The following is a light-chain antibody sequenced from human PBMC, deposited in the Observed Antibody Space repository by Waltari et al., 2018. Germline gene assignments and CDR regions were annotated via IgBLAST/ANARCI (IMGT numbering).Light chain of an antibody. CDR1: NMRTKN. Sequence: SYKLTQTPSLAVSPGQTARITAPGENMRTKNVCWYQQKTGQSPELVIYQDDKRPSGIPERFSGSNSGDTATLTISGTQPMDEADYYCQAWDDTTAWVFGGGTKLTVL. CDR2: QDD. V-gene: IGLV3-1*01. J-gene: IGLJ3*02. CDR3: QAWDDTTAWV.